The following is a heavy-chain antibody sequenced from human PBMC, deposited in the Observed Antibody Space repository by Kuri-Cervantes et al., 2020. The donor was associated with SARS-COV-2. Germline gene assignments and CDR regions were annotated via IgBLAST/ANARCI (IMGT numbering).Heavy chain of an antibody. CDR2: IYTSGST. CDR1: GGSISSYY. Sequence: GSLRLSCTVSGGSISSYYWSWIRQPPGKGLEWIGYIYTSGSTNYNPSLKSRVTISVDTSKNQFSLKLSSVTAADTAVYYCARTGYADDYWGQGTLVTVSS. V-gene: IGHV4-4*08. J-gene: IGHJ4*02. D-gene: IGHD3-16*01. CDR3: ARTGYADDY.